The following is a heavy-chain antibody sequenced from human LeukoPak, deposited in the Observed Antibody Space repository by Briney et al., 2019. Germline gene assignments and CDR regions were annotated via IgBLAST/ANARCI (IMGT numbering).Heavy chain of an antibody. V-gene: IGHV3-30-3*01. CDR3: DPHDSSSHF. D-gene: IGHD6-6*01. CDR2: ISSDVNNK. CDR1: GFTFSSYA. Sequence: GGSLRLSCAASGFTFSSYAMHWVRQAAGKGLEWVAFISSDVNNKHYADSVKGRFTISRDNSKNTLYLQMNNLRDDDTAVYYCDPHDSSSHFWGQGTLVTVSS. J-gene: IGHJ4*02.